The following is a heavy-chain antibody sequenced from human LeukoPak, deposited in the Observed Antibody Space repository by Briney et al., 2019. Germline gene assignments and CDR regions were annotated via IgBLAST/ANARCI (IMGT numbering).Heavy chain of an antibody. CDR1: GGSFSGYH. D-gene: IGHD6-13*01. CDR3: ARTTGQYSSSWYWY. Sequence: NASETLSLTCAVYGGSFSGYHWSWIRQPPGKGLEWIGEINHNGSTNYNPSLKSRVTISVDTSKNQFSLKLSSVTAADTAVYYCARTTGQYSSSWYWYWGQGTLVTVSS. V-gene: IGHV4-34*01. J-gene: IGHJ4*02. CDR2: INHNGST.